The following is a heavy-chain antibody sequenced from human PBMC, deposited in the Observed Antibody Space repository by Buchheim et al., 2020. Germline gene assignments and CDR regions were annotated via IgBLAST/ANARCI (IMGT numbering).Heavy chain of an antibody. D-gene: IGHD2-8*02. CDR2: IAASGDGS. V-gene: IGHV3-23*04. CDR1: GFTFSSCA. Sequence: DVQVVESGGGLVQPGGSLRLSCAASGFTFSSCAMSWVRQIPGKGLEWVSSIAASGDGSFHADSVKGRFTTSRDNSKNTLYLQMNGLRAEDTAVYYCASHHTAGSAWNEWVSWGQGTL. CDR3: ASHHTAGSAWNEWVS. J-gene: IGHJ5*02.